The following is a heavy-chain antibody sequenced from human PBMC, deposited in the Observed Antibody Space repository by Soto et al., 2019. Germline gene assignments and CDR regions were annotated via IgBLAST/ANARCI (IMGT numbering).Heavy chain of an antibody. D-gene: IGHD3-22*01. V-gene: IGHV1-69*01. CDR3: ARDRLITMIVVVLGY. CDR2: IIPIFGTA. J-gene: IGHJ4*02. CDR1: GGTFSSYA. Sequence: QVQLVQSGAEVKKPGSSVKVSCKASGGTFSSYAISWVRQAPGQGLEWMGGIIPIFGTANYAQKFQGRVTITADESRSTAYMELSSLRSEDTAVYYCARDRLITMIVVVLGYWGQGTLVTVSS.